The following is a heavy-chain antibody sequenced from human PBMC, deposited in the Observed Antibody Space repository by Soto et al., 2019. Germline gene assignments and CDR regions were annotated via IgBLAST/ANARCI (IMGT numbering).Heavy chain of an antibody. CDR2: IYYSGST. D-gene: IGHD2-2*01. J-gene: IGHJ4*02. CDR1: GGSISSGGYY. V-gene: IGHV4-31*03. CDR3: ARSVPAAKRYFDY. Sequence: QLQLQESGPGLVKPSQTLSLTCTVSGGSISSGGYYWSWIRQHPGKGLEWIGYIYYSGSTYYNPSLKSRVTISVDTSKNQFSLKLSSVTAADTAVYYCARSVPAAKRYFDYWGQGTLVTVSS.